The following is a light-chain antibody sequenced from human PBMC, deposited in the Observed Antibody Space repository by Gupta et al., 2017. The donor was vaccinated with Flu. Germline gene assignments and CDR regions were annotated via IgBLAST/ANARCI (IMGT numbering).Light chain of an antibody. CDR3: SSSDTSSTIVV. CDR1: SSDVGGYDY. CDR2: DVS. Sequence: SALTQPASVSGSPGQSITISCTGTSSDVGGYDYVSWYQQHPGKVPKLMIYDVSIRPSGVSDRCSASKSGNNASLLTTGLQPEEEADYYCSSSDTSSTIVVFGGGTKLTVL. V-gene: IGLV2-14*03. J-gene: IGLJ2*01.